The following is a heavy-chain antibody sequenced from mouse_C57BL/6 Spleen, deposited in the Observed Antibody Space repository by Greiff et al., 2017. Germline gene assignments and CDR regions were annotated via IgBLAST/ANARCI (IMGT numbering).Heavy chain of an antibody. J-gene: IGHJ3*01. CDR2: IRNKANGYTT. Sequence: EVKVVESGGGLVQPGGSLSISCAASGFTFTDYYMSWVRQPPGKALEWLGFIRNKANGYTTEYSASVKGRFTISRDNSQSILYLQMYALRAEDSATYYCARYSSLVGFAYWGQGTLVTVSA. CDR3: ARYSSLVGFAY. D-gene: IGHD1-3*01. V-gene: IGHV7-3*01. CDR1: GFTFTDYY.